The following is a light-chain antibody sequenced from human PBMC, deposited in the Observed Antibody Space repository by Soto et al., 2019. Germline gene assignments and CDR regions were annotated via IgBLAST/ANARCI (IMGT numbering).Light chain of an antibody. CDR3: QSYDSRLGDSV. CDR1: SSNIGAGYD. J-gene: IGLJ2*01. V-gene: IGLV1-40*01. CDR2: GNS. Sequence: QSVLTQPPSVSGSPGQRVTISCTGSSSNIGAGYDVHWYQQHLGTAPKLLIYGNSKRPSGVPDRFSGSKSGASASLAITGPEAEDEADYDCQSYDSRLGDSVFGGGTKLTVL.